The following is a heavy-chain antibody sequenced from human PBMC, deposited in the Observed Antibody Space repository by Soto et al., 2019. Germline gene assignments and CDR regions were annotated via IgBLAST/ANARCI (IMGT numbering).Heavy chain of an antibody. Sequence: GLSRRLSCAASGFMFSSNAIRWVRQAPGQGLEWVSAIRDSVDSTYYGDSVKGRFTISRDNSKNTLHLQMNSLEAEDRAVYYCAKSGPEADGYGRPDSGGFDIWGQGTMVTV. CDR1: GFMFSSNA. CDR2: IRDSVDST. D-gene: IGHD5-18*01. V-gene: IGHV3-23*01. J-gene: IGHJ3*02. CDR3: AKSGPEADGYGRPDSGGFDI.